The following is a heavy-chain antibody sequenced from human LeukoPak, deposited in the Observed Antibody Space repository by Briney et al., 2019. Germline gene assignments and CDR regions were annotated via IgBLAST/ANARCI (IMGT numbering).Heavy chain of an antibody. CDR1: GFTFDVYG. D-gene: IGHD3-10*01. J-gene: IGHJ4*02. Sequence: GGSLRLSCAPSGFTFDVYGMSWVRHAPGRGLEWVPCFNWSGGSTGYADSVKGRFTIARDNAKNSLYLQMNSLRADDTALCRCARKGFGELLFDYWGQGTLVTVSS. CDR2: FNWSGGST. CDR3: ARKGFGELLFDY. V-gene: IGHV3-20*01.